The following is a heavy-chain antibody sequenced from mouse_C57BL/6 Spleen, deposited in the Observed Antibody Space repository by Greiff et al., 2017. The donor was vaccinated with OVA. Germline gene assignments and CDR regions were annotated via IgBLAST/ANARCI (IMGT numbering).Heavy chain of an antibody. J-gene: IGHJ4*01. Sequence: QVQLQQPGAELVRPGSSVKLSCKASGYTFTSYWMDWVKQRPGKGLEWIGNIYPSDSDTHYNQKFKDKATLTVDKSSSTAYMQLSSLTSEDSAVYYCARGGIYYGSSSYAMDYWGQGTSVTVSS. CDR3: ARGGIYYGSSSYAMDY. V-gene: IGHV1-61*01. D-gene: IGHD1-1*01. CDR2: IYPSDSDT. CDR1: GYTFTSYW.